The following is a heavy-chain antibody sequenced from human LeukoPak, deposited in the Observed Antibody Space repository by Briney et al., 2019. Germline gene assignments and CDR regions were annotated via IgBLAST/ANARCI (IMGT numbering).Heavy chain of an antibody. CDR1: GGSISSYY. CDR2: IYYSGST. D-gene: IGHD6-13*01. CDR3: ARDRSRQLGGWFDP. J-gene: IGHJ5*02. V-gene: IGHV4-59*01. Sequence: SETPSLTCTVSGGSISSYYWSWIRQPPGKGLEWIGYIYYSGSTNYNPSLKSRVTISVDTSKNQFSLKLSSVTAADTAVYYCARDRSRQLGGWFDPWGQGTLVTVSS.